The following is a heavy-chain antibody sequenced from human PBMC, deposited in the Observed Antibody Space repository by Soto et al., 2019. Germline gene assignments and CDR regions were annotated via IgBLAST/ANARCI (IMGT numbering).Heavy chain of an antibody. V-gene: IGHV1-8*01. CDR3: ARGREGYYYGSGSQPLDAFDI. J-gene: IGHJ3*02. CDR1: GYTLTSYD. Sequence: GASVKVSCKASGYTLTSYDINWVRQATGQGLEWMGWMNPNSGNTGYAQKFQGRVTMTRNTSISTAYMELSSLRSEDTAVYYCARGREGYYYGSGSQPLDAFDIWGQGTMVTVSS. CDR2: MNPNSGNT. D-gene: IGHD3-10*01.